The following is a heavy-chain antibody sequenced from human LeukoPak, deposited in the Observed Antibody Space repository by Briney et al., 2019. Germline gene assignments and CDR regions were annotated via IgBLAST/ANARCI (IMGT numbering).Heavy chain of an antibody. CDR3: ARRLYGPMVV. J-gene: IGHJ6*04. CDR1: GFTFSSYR. Sequence: GGSLRLSCAASGFTFSSYRMSWVRQAPGKGLEWVANIKQDGSEKYYVDSVKGRFTISRDNARNSLYLQMNSLRAEDTAVYYCARRLYGPMVVWGKGTTVTVSS. D-gene: IGHD3-10*01. V-gene: IGHV3-7*01. CDR2: IKQDGSEK.